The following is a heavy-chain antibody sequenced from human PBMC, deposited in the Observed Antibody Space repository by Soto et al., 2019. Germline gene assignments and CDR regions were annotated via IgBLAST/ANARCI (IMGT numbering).Heavy chain of an antibody. D-gene: IGHD3-16*02. CDR1: GFSLSTSGVG. J-gene: IGHJ3*02. CDR2: IYWDDDK. Sequence: QITLKESGPTLVKPTQTLTLTCTFSGFSLSTSGVGVGWIRQPPGKALEWLALIYWDDDKRYSPSLKSRLTITKVTSKNQVVLTMTNMDPVDTATYYCAHSGFMITFGGVIVIGAFDIWGQGTMVTVSS. V-gene: IGHV2-5*02. CDR3: AHSGFMITFGGVIVIGAFDI.